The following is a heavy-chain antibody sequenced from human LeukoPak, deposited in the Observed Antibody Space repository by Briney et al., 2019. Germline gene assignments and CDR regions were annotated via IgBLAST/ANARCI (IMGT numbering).Heavy chain of an antibody. CDR3: ARRFTGYSSSWPFDY. J-gene: IGHJ4*02. CDR2: IYPGDSDT. CDR1: GYSFTSYW. Sequence: GESLKISCKGSGYSFTSYWIGWVRPMPGKGLEWMGIIYPGDSDTRYSPSFQGQVTISADKSISTAYLQWSSLKASDTAMYYCARRFTGYSSSWPFDYWGQGTLVTVSS. D-gene: IGHD6-13*01. V-gene: IGHV5-51*01.